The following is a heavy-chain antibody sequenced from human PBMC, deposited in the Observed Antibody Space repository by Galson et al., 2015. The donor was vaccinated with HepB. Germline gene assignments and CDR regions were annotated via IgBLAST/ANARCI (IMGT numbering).Heavy chain of an antibody. CDR3: ARSITIFGVVVYGMDV. V-gene: IGHV3-74*01. Sequence: SLRLSCAASGFTFSSYWMHWVRQAPGKGLVWVSRINSDGSSTSYADSVKGRFTISRDNAKNTLYLQMNSLRAEDTAVYYCARSITIFGVVVYGMDVWGQGTTVTVSS. J-gene: IGHJ6*02. D-gene: IGHD3-3*01. CDR2: INSDGSST. CDR1: GFTFSSYW.